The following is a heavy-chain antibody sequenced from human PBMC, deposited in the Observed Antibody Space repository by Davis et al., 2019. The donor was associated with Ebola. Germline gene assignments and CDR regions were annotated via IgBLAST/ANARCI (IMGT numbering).Heavy chain of an antibody. D-gene: IGHD4-17*01. V-gene: IGHV3-23*01. CDR1: VITFSSYA. CDR3: AKDRTAVKDYGDSYYYYGMDV. J-gene: IGHJ6*02. Sequence: GESLKISCPDSVITFSSYAMTWVRQAPGKGLEWVSAISGSGGSTYYADSVKGRFTISRDNSTNTLYLQMNRLSAEDTAVYYCAKDRTAVKDYGDSYYYYGMDVWGQGTTVTVSS. CDR2: ISGSGGST.